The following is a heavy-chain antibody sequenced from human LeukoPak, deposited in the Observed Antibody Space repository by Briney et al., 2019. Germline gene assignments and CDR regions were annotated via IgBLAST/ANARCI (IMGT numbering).Heavy chain of an antibody. Sequence: ASVTVSCKASGGTFSSYTITWVRQAPGQGLEWMGRIIPMVGVSKYAENFQGRVTITADKSTNTAYMEMSSLRSEDTAIYYCALLWFGGNWFDPWGQGTLVTVSS. CDR1: GGTFSSYT. J-gene: IGHJ5*02. CDR3: ALLWFGGNWFDP. D-gene: IGHD3-10*01. V-gene: IGHV1-69*02. CDR2: IIPMVGVS.